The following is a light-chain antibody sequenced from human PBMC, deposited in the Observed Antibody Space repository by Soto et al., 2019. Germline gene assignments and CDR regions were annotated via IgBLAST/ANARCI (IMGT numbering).Light chain of an antibody. CDR2: LNSDGSH. CDR1: SGHSSYA. Sequence: QLVLTQSPSASASLGASVKLTCTLSSGHSSYAIAWHQQQPEKGPRYLMKLNSDGSHSTGDGLPDRFSGSSSGAERYLTISSLQSEDEADYYCQTWGTGIHVVFGGGTKLTVL. V-gene: IGLV4-69*01. CDR3: QTWGTGIHVV. J-gene: IGLJ2*01.